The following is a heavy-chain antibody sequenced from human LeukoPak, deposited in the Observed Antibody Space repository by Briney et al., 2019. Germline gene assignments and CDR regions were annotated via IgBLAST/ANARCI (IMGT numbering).Heavy chain of an antibody. CDR1: GGSISSSSYY. CDR2: IYYSGST. V-gene: IGHV4-39*07. D-gene: IGHD3-3*01. CDR3: ARGQRGHYDFWSGYYTPHYYFDY. Sequence: SETLSLTCTVSGGSISSSSYYWGWIRQPPGEGLEWIGRIYYSGSTYYNPSLKSRVTISVDTSKNQFSLKLSSVTAAETAVYYCARGQRGHYDFWSGYYTPHYYFDYWGQGTLVTVSS. J-gene: IGHJ4*02.